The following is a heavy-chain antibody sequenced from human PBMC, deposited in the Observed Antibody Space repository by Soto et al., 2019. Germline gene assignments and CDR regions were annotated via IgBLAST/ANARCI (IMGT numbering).Heavy chain of an antibody. CDR1: GFTFSSYG. Sequence: GGSLRLSCAASGFTFSSYGMHWVRQAPGKGLEWVAVISYDGSNKYYADSVKGRFTISRDNSKNTLYLQMNSLRAEDTAVYYCAKLAVAGTIVGPVYWGQGTLVTVSS. J-gene: IGHJ4*02. CDR3: AKLAVAGTIVGPVY. V-gene: IGHV3-30*18. CDR2: ISYDGSNK. D-gene: IGHD6-19*01.